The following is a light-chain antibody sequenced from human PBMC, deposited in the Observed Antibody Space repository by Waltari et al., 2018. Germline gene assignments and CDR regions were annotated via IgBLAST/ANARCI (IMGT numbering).Light chain of an antibody. Sequence: QSALTQPASVSGSPGQSITISCTGTSSDGGKSKRLSWYQQHPGKPPKLMIYAVSKRPSGVSDRFSGSKSGDMASLTISGLQPEDEAEYFCSSYAGSSKGVFGGGTKVTVL. CDR2: AVS. V-gene: IGLV2-23*02. J-gene: IGLJ2*01. CDR1: SSDGGKSKR. CDR3: SSYAGSSKGV.